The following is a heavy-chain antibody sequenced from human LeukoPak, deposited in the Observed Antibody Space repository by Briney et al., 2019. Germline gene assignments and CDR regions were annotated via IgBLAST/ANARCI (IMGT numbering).Heavy chain of an antibody. CDR2: ISHSGST. J-gene: IGHJ4*02. V-gene: IGHV4-30-2*01. CDR1: GGSISSGGYS. CDR3: ARGGYSGYDPIDY. D-gene: IGHD5-12*01. Sequence: SQTLSLTCAVSGGSISSGGYSWSWLRQPPGKGLEWIGYISHSGSTYYNPSLKSRVTISVDRSKNQFSLKLSSVTAADTAMYYCARGGYSGYDPIDYWGQGTLVTVSS.